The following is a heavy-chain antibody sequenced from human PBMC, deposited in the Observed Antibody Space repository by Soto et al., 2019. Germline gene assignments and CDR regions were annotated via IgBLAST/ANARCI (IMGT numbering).Heavy chain of an antibody. CDR2: ISSSSSTI. Sequence: GGSLRLSCAASGFTFSSYSMNWVRQAPGKGLEWVSYISSSSSTIYYADSVEGRFTISRDNAKNSLYLQMNSLRDEDTAVYYCARPLRFLEWLLLATNYYGMDVWGQGTTVTVSS. V-gene: IGHV3-48*02. D-gene: IGHD3-3*01. CDR3: ARPLRFLEWLLLATNYYGMDV. CDR1: GFTFSSYS. J-gene: IGHJ6*02.